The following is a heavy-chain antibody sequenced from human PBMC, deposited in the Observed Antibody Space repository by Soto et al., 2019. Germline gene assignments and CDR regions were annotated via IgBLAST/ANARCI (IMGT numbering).Heavy chain of an antibody. D-gene: IGHD2-15*01. J-gene: IGHJ6*02. CDR1: GYSISSGYY. Sequence: SDTLSLPCAVSGYSISSGYYCSWIRQPPGRGLEWIGEINHSGSTNYNPSLKSRVTISVDRSKKQFSLKLSSVTAAETAVYYCGRGLHTHKYYYGLYVCGQGTTVTVSS. V-gene: IGHV4-34*01. CDR2: INHSGST. CDR3: GRGLHTHKYYYGLYV.